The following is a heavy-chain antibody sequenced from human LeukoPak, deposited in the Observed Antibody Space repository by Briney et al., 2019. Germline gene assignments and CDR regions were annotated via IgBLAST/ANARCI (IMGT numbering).Heavy chain of an antibody. J-gene: IGHJ6*03. V-gene: IGHV1-2*02. CDR2: INPNSGGT. Sequence: ASVKVSCKASGYTFTDYYIHWVRQAPGQGLEWMGWINPNSGGTNNAQKFQGRVTMTRDTSITTAYMELSRLRSDDTAVYYCATRNDQRGVGYYYYYMDVWGKGTTVTVSS. CDR1: GYTFTDYY. D-gene: IGHD3-10*01. CDR3: ATRNDQRGVGYYYYYMDV.